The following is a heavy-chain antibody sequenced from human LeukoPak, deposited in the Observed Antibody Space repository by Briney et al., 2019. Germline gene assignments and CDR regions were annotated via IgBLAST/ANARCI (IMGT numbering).Heavy chain of an antibody. CDR3: ARRRTHYYGSGSYYRKRGFDY. J-gene: IGHJ4*02. V-gene: IGHV4-34*01. Sequence: SETLSLTCAVYGGSFSGYYWSWIRQPPGKGLEWIGEINHSGSTNYNPSLKSRVTISVDTSKNQFSLKLSSVTAADTAVYYCARRRTHYYGSGSYYRKRGFDYWGQGTLVTVSS. D-gene: IGHD3-10*01. CDR2: INHSGST. CDR1: GGSFSGYY.